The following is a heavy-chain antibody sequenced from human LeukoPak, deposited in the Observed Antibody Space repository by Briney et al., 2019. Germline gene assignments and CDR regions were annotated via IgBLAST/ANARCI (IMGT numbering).Heavy chain of an antibody. D-gene: IGHD3-10*01. CDR3: ARGRIKYYYGSGSYFPYYYYYMDV. CDR1: GGSISSYY. Sequence: SETLSLTCTVSGGSISSYYWSWIRQSPGKGLEWIGYISYSGSTNYNPSLKSRVTISVDTSKNQFSLKLSSVTAADTAVYYCARGRIKYYYGSGSYFPYYYYYMDVWGKGTTVTVSS. CDR2: ISYSGST. J-gene: IGHJ6*03. V-gene: IGHV4-59*12.